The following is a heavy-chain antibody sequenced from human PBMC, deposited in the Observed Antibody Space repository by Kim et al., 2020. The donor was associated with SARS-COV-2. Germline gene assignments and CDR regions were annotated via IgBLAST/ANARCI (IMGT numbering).Heavy chain of an antibody. Sequence: SETLSLTCTVSGGSISSYYWSWIRQPAGKGLEWIGRIYTSGSTNYNPSLKSRVTMSVDTSKNQFSLKLSSVTAADTAVYYCARGPRGGYDSSGYYYKNWFDPWGQGTLVTVSS. D-gene: IGHD3-22*01. CDR1: GGSISSYY. CDR3: ARGPRGGYDSSGYYYKNWFDP. V-gene: IGHV4-4*07. CDR2: IYTSGST. J-gene: IGHJ5*02.